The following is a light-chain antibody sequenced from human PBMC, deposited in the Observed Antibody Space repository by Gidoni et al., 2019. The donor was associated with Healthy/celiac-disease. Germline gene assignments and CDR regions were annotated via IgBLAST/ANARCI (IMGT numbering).Light chain of an antibody. J-gene: IGKJ5*01. CDR1: QSVRSN. CDR2: GAS. V-gene: IGKV3-15*01. Sequence: EIVITHSPATLSVSPGERATRSCRASQSVRSNLAWYQQKPGQPPRLLIYGASTRATGIPARFSGSGSGTEFTLTISSLQSEDFAVYYCQQHNNWPPVTFGQGTRLEIK. CDR3: QQHNNWPPVT.